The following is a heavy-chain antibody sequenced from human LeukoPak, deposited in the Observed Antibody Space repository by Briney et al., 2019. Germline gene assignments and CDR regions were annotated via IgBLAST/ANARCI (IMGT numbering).Heavy chain of an antibody. V-gene: IGHV3-33*06. J-gene: IGHJ4*02. D-gene: IGHD2-2*01. Sequence: PGGSLRLSCAASGFTFSSYAMQWVRQTPGEGLEWVAQIWSDGSNKYCTDSVKGRFTISRDNSKNTMFLQMNSLRVEDTAVYYCAKLSSRRSGASDSWGQGTLVTVSS. CDR2: IWSDGSNK. CDR3: AKLSSRRSGASDS. CDR1: GFTFSSYA.